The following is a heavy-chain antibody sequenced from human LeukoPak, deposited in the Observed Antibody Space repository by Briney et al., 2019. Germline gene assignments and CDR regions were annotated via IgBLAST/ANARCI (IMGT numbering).Heavy chain of an antibody. Sequence: PGGSLRLSCAASRFTLNDYAMHWVRQAPGKGLEWVSGISWNSYNIGYADSVKGRFTISRDNVKNSLYLQMNSLRVEDTAFYYCVKEYGGNSYWGRGTLVTVSS. V-gene: IGHV3-9*01. D-gene: IGHD2-8*01. CDR1: RFTLNDYA. CDR3: VKEYGGNSY. CDR2: ISWNSYNI. J-gene: IGHJ4*02.